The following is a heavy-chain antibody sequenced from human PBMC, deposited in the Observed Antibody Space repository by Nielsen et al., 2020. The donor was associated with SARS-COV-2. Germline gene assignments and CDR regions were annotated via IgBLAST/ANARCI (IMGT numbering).Heavy chain of an antibody. V-gene: IGHV3-74*01. CDR1: GFTFSSYW. Sequence: GESLKISCAASGFTFSSYWMHWVRQAPGKGLVWVSRINSDGSSTSYADSVKGRFTISRDNAKNTLYLQMNSLRAEDTAVYYCARGMGANAFDIWGQGTMVTVSS. CDR2: INSDGSST. D-gene: IGHD1-26*01. J-gene: IGHJ3*02. CDR3: ARGMGANAFDI.